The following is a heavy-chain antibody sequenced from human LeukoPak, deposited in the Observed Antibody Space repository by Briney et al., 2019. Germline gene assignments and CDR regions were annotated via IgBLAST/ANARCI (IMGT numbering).Heavy chain of an antibody. D-gene: IGHD1-26*01. CDR3: ARALVGAATLSY. CDR1: GYSFTTYW. J-gene: IGHJ4*02. CDR2: IYPGDSDT. V-gene: IGHV5-51*01. Sequence: GESLKISCKGSGYSFTTYWIAWVRQMPGKGLEWMGVIYPGDSDTRYSPSFQGQVTLSADKSISTAYLQWSSLKASDTAIYYCARALVGAATLSYWGQGTLVTVSS.